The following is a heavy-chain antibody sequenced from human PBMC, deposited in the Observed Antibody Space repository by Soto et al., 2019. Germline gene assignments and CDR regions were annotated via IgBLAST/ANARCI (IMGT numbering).Heavy chain of an antibody. CDR3: AAELRFRQLSVV. V-gene: IGHV1-69*01. J-gene: IGHJ6*02. CDR1: GDTFKNCV. D-gene: IGHD1-7*01. Sequence: QVQVVQSGVEVRRPGSSVKVSCKASGDTFKNCVISWVRQAPGQGLEWMGGIIPLFATTDFAQRFQGRLTITTDESTTTASMELSRLRSEDTATYDCAAELRFRQLSVVWGQGTTLIISS. CDR2: IIPLFATT.